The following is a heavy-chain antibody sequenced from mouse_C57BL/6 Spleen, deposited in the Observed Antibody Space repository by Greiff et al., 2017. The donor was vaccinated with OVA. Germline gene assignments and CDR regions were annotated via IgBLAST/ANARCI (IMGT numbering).Heavy chain of an antibody. Sequence: EVKVEESGEGLVKPGGSLKLSCAASGFTFSSYAMSWVRQTPEKRLEWVAYISSGGDYIYYADTVNGRFTISRDNARNTLYLKMSSLKSEDTAMYYCTREIYDGPFAYWGQGTLVTVSA. CDR1: GFTFSSYA. J-gene: IGHJ3*01. V-gene: IGHV5-9-1*02. CDR2: ISSGGDYI. D-gene: IGHD2-3*01. CDR3: TREIYDGPFAY.